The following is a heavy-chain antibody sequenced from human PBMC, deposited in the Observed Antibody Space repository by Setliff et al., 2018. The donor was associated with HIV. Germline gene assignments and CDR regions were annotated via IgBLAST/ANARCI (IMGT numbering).Heavy chain of an antibody. CDR3: GTTGTTVAFDI. J-gene: IGHJ3*02. CDR1: GGSISSHY. Sequence: SETLSLTCTVSGGSISSHYWSWIRQPPGKGLEWIGSIYYSGSTNYNPSLKSRVTISVDTSKNQFSLKLSSVTAADTAVYYCGTTGTTVAFDIWGQGTMVTVSS. CDR2: IYYSGST. D-gene: IGHD1-7*01. V-gene: IGHV4-59*11.